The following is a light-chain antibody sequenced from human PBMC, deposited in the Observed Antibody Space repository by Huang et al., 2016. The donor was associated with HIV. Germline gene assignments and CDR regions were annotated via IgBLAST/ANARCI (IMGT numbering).Light chain of an antibody. CDR1: QSISSY. CDR2: DAS. V-gene: IGKV3-11*01. CDR3: QQRSNWPPEGT. J-gene: IGKJ1*01. Sequence: EIVLTQSPATLSLSPGERATLSCRASQSISSYLAWYQQKPGQAPRLLIYDASNRATGVPARFSGSGSGTDFTRTSSGLEPEDFAVYYCQQRSNWPPEGTFGQGTKVEIK.